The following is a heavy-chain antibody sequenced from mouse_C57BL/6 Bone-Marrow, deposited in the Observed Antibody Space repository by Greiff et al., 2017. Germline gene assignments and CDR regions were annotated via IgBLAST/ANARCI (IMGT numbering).Heavy chain of an antibody. Sequence: VQLKESGEGLVKPGGSLKLSCAASGFTFSSYAMSWVRQTPEQRLEWVAYISRGGDYIYYADTVKGRFTISRDNARNTLYLQMSSLKSEDTAMYYCTRGSEDGAMDDWGQGTSVTVSS. CDR1: GFTFSSYA. V-gene: IGHV5-9-1*02. CDR2: ISRGGDYI. J-gene: IGHJ4*01. CDR3: TRGSEDGAMDD.